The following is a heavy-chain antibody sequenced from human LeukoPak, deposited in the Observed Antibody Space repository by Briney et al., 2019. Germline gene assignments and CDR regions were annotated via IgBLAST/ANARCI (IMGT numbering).Heavy chain of an antibody. D-gene: IGHD6-13*01. CDR3: AKDRSSSSWYFDY. CDR1: GFTFSSYG. Sequence: GGSLRLSCAASGFTFSSYGMHWVRQAPGKGLEWVAFIRYDGSNKYYADSVKGRFTISRDNAKNSLYLQMNSLRAEDTALYYCAKDRSSSSWYFDYWGQGTLVTVSS. V-gene: IGHV3-30*02. J-gene: IGHJ4*02. CDR2: IRYDGSNK.